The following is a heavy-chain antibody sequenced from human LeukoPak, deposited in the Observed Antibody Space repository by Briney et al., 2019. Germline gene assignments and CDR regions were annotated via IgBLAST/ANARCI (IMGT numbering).Heavy chain of an antibody. CDR1: GGSISSSSYY. D-gene: IGHD6-19*01. J-gene: IGHJ4*02. CDR3: ARHLASGWSDY. Sequence: SETLSLTCTVSGGSISSSSYYWGWIRQPPGKGLEWIGSIYYSGSTYYNPSLKSRATISLDTSTNQFSLRLSSVTAADTAVYYCARHLASGWSDYWGQGTLVTVSS. CDR2: IYYSGST. V-gene: IGHV4-39*01.